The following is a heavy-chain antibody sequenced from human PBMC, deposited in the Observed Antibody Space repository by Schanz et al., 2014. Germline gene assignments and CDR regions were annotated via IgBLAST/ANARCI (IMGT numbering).Heavy chain of an antibody. V-gene: IGHV3-33*06. CDR1: GLNFDYYG. CDR3: AKALKPYIASRNGLDV. CDR2: IGYDGSEK. D-gene: IGHD3-16*01. Sequence: QVQLVESGGGVVQPGRSLRLSCATSGLNFDYYGMNWVRQAPGKGLEWVANIGYDGSEKYYVDSVKGRFTISRDNSKNTLYLQMNSLRPDDTAVYYCAKALKPYIASRNGLDVWGHGTTVTVSS. J-gene: IGHJ6*02.